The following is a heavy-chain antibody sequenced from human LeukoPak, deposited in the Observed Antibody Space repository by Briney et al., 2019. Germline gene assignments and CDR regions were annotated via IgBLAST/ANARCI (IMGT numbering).Heavy chain of an antibody. Sequence: SETLSLTCTVSGGSISSYYWSWIRQPPGKGLEWIGYIYYSGSTNYNPSLKSRVTISVDTSKNQFSLKLSSVTAADTAVYYCARWYYDSSGYYYFDYWGQGSLVTVSS. D-gene: IGHD3-22*01. J-gene: IGHJ4*02. CDR2: IYYSGST. V-gene: IGHV4-59*08. CDR1: GGSISSYY. CDR3: ARWYYDSSGYYYFDY.